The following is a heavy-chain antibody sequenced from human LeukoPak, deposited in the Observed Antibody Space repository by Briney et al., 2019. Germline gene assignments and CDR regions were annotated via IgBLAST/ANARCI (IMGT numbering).Heavy chain of an antibody. D-gene: IGHD6-13*01. CDR2: ISWDSGNT. CDR3: AKGPGAALGKRYTQH. CDR1: GFTFNDYA. V-gene: IGHV3-43D*03. J-gene: IGHJ1*01. Sequence: GGSLRLSCAASGFTFNDYAMHWVRQAPGKGLEWVSLISWDSGNTYYADSVKGRFTISRDNSKNSLSLQMNSLRAEDTALYYCAKGPGAALGKRYTQHWGHGTLVTVSS.